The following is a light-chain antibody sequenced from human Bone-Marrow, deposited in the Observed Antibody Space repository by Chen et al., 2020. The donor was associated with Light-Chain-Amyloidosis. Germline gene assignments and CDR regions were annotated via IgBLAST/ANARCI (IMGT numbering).Light chain of an antibody. Sequence: SYELTQPPLVSVSPGQTARITCSGDDLPTKYAYWYQQKPGQAPVLVIHRNTERPTGIAERFSSSNSGTTATLTISGIQAEDEADYHCQSADSSGAYEVRFGEGTKLTVL. CDR1: DLPTKY. J-gene: IGLJ2*01. CDR2: RNT. V-gene: IGLV3-25*03. CDR3: QSADSSGAYEVR.